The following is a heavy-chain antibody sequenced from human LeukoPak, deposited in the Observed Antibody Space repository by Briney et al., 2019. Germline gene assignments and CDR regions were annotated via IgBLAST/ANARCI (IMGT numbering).Heavy chain of an antibody. CDR1: GYTFTSYG. Sequence: ASVKVSCKASGYTFTSYGISWVRQAPGQGLEWMGWISAYNGNTNYAQKLQGRVTMTTDTSTSTAYMELRSLRSDDTAVYYCAREGPLYSSSWYENWFDPWGQGTLVTVSS. V-gene: IGHV1-18*01. D-gene: IGHD6-13*01. CDR2: ISAYNGNT. CDR3: AREGPLYSSSWYENWFDP. J-gene: IGHJ5*02.